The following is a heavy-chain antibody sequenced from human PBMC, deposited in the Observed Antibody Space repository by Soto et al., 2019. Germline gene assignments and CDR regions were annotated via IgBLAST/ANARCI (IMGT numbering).Heavy chain of an antibody. CDR2: IPQDGVDG. CDR3: ARDHLILPAHDFFYGSDV. CDR1: GFTFSMYS. V-gene: IGHV3-7*03. J-gene: IGHJ6*02. D-gene: IGHD2-21*02. Sequence: GGSLRLSCEVSGFTFSMYSMSWVRQSPGKGLEWVAKIPQDGVDGHYADSVKGRCTISRDNGKNSLYLQLNNLRAEDAAVYYCARDHLILPAHDFFYGSDVWGRGATVTISS.